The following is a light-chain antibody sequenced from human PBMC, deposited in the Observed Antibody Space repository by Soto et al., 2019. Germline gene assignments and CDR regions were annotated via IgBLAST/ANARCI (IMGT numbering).Light chain of an antibody. CDR1: QGVGST. V-gene: IGKV3-15*01. CDR3: QQYGSSPGLFT. CDR2: DAY. J-gene: IGKJ3*01. Sequence: EIVMTQSPATLSVSPGERVTLSCRASQGVGSTLAWYRQQPGQAPRLLIYDAYIRATGVPARFSGSGSGTEFTLAISRLEPEDFAVYFCQQYGSSPGLFTFGPGSKVDFK.